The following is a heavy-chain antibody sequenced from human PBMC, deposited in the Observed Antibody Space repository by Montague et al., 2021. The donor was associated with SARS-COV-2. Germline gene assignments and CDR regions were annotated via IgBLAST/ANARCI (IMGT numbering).Heavy chain of an antibody. J-gene: IGHJ6*02. CDR3: ARGSGCSGGSCYSEWDPYYYYGMDV. V-gene: IGHV4-34*01. CDR1: GGCFSGDY. CDR2: ISHSGST. Sequence: SETLSLTCAGYGGCFSGDYWRWIRLPPGQGLEWYGEISHSGSTNYNPSLKSRVTISVDTSKNQFSLKLSSVTAADTAVYYCARGSGCSGGSCYSEWDPYYYYGMDVWGQGTTVTVSS. D-gene: IGHD2-15*01.